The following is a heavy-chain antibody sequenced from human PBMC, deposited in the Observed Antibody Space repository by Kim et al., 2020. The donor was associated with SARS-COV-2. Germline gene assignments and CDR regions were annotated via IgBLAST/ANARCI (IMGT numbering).Heavy chain of an antibody. CDR2: IYYSGST. V-gene: IGHV4-39*01. CDR3: ARGVVESSSSWYMTWDWFDP. CDR1: GGSISSSSYY. D-gene: IGHD6-13*01. J-gene: IGHJ5*02. Sequence: SETLSLTCTVSGGSISSSSYYWGWIRQPPGKGLEWIGSIYYSGSTYYNPSLKSRVTISVDTSKNQFSLKLSSVTAADTAVYYCARGVVESSSSWYMTWDWFDPWGQGTLVTVSS.